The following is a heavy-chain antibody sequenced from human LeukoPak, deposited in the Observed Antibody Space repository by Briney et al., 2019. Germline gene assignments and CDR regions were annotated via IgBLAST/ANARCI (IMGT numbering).Heavy chain of an antibody. CDR1: GGSISSHS. Sequence: KTSETLSLTCTVSGGSISSHSWSWIRQPAGKGLEWIGRIFTSGNTYYNPSLKSRVIMSVDTSKNQFSLKLSSVTAADTAVYYCAREGGGFDFWGQGTLVTVSS. V-gene: IGHV4-4*07. J-gene: IGHJ4*02. CDR3: AREGGGFDF. D-gene: IGHD3-16*01. CDR2: IFTSGNT.